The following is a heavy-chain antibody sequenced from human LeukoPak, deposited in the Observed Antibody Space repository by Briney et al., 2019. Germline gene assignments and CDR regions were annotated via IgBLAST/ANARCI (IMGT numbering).Heavy chain of an antibody. CDR1: GGSISSYY. V-gene: IGHV4-59*01. CDR2: IYYSGST. D-gene: IGHD3-3*01. Sequence: SETLSLTCTASGGSISSYYWSWIRQPPGKGLECIGYIYYSGSTNYNPSLKSRVTISVDTSKNQFSLKLSSVTAADTAVYYCAREGDDFWSGYYDYWGQGTLVTVSS. J-gene: IGHJ4*02. CDR3: AREGDDFWSGYYDY.